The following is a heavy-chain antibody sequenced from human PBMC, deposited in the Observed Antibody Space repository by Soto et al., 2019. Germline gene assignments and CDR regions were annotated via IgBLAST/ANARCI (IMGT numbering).Heavy chain of an antibody. D-gene: IGHD6-19*01. CDR3: ARDSWAYSSGWYVLNPSDY. J-gene: IGHJ4*02. V-gene: IGHV3-7*01. CDR2: IKQDGSEK. CDR1: GFTFSSYW. Sequence: GGSLRLSCAASGFTFSSYWMSWVRQAPGKGLEWVANIKQDGSEKYYVDSVKGRFTISRDNAKNSLYLQMNSLRAEDTAVYYCARDSWAYSSGWYVLNPSDYWGQGTLVTVSS.